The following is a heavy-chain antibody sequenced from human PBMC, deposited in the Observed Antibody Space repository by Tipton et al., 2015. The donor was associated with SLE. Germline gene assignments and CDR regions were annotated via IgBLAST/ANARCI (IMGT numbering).Heavy chain of an antibody. D-gene: IGHD6-13*01. V-gene: IGHV3-21*01. Sequence: GSLRLSCAASGFTFSSYSMKWVRQAPGKGLEWVSSISSSSSYIYYAGSVKGRFTISRDNAKNSLYLQMNSLRAEDTAVYYCARDPGGSSSRYGYYYYMDVWGKGTTVTVSS. CDR3: ARDPGGSSSRYGYYYYMDV. CDR2: ISSSSSYI. CDR1: GFTFSSYS. J-gene: IGHJ6*03.